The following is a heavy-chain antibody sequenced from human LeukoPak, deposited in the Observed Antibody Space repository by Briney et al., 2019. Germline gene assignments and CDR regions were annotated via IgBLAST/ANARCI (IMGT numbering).Heavy chain of an antibody. CDR2: IYYSGST. CDR3: ARGNSWYYFDY. D-gene: IGHD6-13*01. Sequence: SETLSLTCTVSSGSITYYYWSWIRQPPGKGLERIGYIYYSGSTNYNPSLKSRVTISVDTSKNQFSLNLSSVTASDTAVYYCARGNSWYYFDYWGQGTLVTVSS. J-gene: IGHJ4*02. CDR1: SGSITYYY. V-gene: IGHV4-59*01.